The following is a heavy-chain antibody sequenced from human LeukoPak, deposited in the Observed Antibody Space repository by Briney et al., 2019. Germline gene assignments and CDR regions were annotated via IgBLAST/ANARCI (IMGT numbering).Heavy chain of an antibody. CDR3: AKDGDIVVVQAAMEEYFQH. CDR2: ISGSGGST. J-gene: IGHJ1*01. CDR1: GFTFSSYA. D-gene: IGHD2-2*01. Sequence: GGSLRLSCAASGFTFSSYAMSWVRQAPGKGLEWVSAISGSGGSTYYADSVKGRFTISRDNSKNTLYLQMNSLRAEDTAVYYCAKDGDIVVVQAAMEEYFQHWGQGTLVTVSS. V-gene: IGHV3-23*01.